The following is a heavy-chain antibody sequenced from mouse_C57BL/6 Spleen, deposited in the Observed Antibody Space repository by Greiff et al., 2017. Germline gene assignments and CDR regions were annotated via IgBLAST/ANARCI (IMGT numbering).Heavy chain of an antibody. CDR3: TMALQWFAY. CDR2: IDPESGGT. Sequence: VQLQQSGAELVRPGASVTLSCKASGYTFTDYAMHWVKQTPVHGLEWIGAIDPESGGTAYTQTLKGKVILAADNSTSTAYMELRSLTSEDSAVYYCTMALQWFAYGGRGTTLTVSA. CDR1: GYTFTDYA. J-gene: IGHJ2*01. V-gene: IGHV1-15*01.